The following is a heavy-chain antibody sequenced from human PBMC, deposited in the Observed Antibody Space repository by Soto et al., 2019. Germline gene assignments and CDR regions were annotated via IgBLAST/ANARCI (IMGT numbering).Heavy chain of an antibody. V-gene: IGHV3-30-3*01. CDR1: GFTFSSYA. J-gene: IGHJ6*02. CDR2: ISYDGSNK. CDR3: ARDTGGVTVFLGMDV. Sequence: QVQLVESGGGVVQPGRSLRLSCAASGFTFSSYAMHWVRQAPGKGLEWVAVISYDGSNKYYADSVKGRFTISRDNSKNTLYLQMNSLRAEDTAVYYCARDTGGVTVFLGMDVWGQGTTVTVSS. D-gene: IGHD3-16*01.